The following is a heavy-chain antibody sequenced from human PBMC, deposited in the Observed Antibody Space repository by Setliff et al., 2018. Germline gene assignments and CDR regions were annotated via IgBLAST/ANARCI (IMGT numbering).Heavy chain of an antibody. Sequence: PSETLSLTCTVSGGSLSADYYWSWIRQPAGKGLEWIGHVHPDGSTNYNPSLYSRLIISVDMSKNQFSLKLTSVTVADTAVYYCVRALLWSGEGRFDPWGQGTLVTVSS. CDR3: VRALLWSGEGRFDP. CDR1: GGSLSADYY. CDR2: VHPDGST. J-gene: IGHJ5*02. D-gene: IGHD2-8*02. V-gene: IGHV4-61*09.